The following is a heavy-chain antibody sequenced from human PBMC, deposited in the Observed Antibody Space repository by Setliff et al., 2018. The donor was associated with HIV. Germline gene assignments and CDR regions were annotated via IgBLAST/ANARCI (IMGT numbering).Heavy chain of an antibody. J-gene: IGHJ5*02. CDR3: ARGSSITMSWFDP. CDR1: GYSFTSYW. V-gene: IGHV5-51*01. CDR2: IYPGDSDT. D-gene: IGHD3-22*01. Sequence: GGSPKISCQGSGYSFTSYWIGWVRQMAGKGLEWMGIIYPGDSDTRYSPSFQGQVTISADKSISTAYLQWSSLKASDTAMSYCARGSSITMSWFDPWGQGTLVTVSS.